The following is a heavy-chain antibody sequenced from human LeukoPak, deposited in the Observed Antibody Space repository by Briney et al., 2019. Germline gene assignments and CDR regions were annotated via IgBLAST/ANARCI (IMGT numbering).Heavy chain of an antibody. CDR3: ARDREQLVPPYYHGMDV. D-gene: IGHD6-6*01. CDR1: GDSISDGDFY. Sequence: SETLSLTCTVSGDSISDGDFYWSWTRQPPGKGLEWIGHIYFSGSTHYNPSLQSRVTLSVDTSKNQFSLKLSSVTAADTAIYYCARDREQLVPPYYHGMDVWGQGATVTVSS. V-gene: IGHV4-30-4*01. J-gene: IGHJ6*02. CDR2: IYFSGST.